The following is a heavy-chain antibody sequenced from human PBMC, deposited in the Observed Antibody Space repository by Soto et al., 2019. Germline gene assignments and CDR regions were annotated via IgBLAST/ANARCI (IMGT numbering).Heavy chain of an antibody. D-gene: IGHD1-26*01. V-gene: IGHV3-74*01. J-gene: IGHJ6*03. CDR1: GFTLSSYW. Sequence: ELQLVESGGGLVQPGGFLRLSCVASGFTLSSYWMHWVRQAPGKGLVWVSRINSDGSSRTYADSVRGRLTISRDNAKNTLYLQMNSLRAEDTAVYYCARGDATLSAYYYSMDVWGKGTTVTVSS. CDR3: ARGDATLSAYYYSMDV. CDR2: INSDGSSR.